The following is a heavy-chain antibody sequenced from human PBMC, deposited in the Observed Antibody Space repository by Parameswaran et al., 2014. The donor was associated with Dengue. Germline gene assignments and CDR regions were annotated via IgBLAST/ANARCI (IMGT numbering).Heavy chain of an antibody. V-gene: IGHV3-74*01. J-gene: IGHJ4*02. CDR2: IGSDGTTT. Sequence: QPPGKRLVWVSHIGSDGTTTGYADSVKGRFTISRDNTKNTVSLQMHSLRAEDTAVYYCVVTFGVGAGDCWGQGALVTVSS. D-gene: IGHD1-26*01. CDR3: VVTFGVGAGDC.